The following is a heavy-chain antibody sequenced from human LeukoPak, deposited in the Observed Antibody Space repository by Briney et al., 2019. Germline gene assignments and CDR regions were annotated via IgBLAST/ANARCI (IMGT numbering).Heavy chain of an antibody. CDR2: INQDASER. CDR1: GFTLNRYR. CDR3: ARADSYSWYGT. J-gene: IGHJ5*02. Sequence: GGSLRLSCAASGFTLNRYRMSWLRQAPGKGLEWVANINQDASERHYADSVEGRFVISRDNDKNSVSLQLNSPRVEDTAVYYCARADSYSWYGTWGQGTLVTVSS. V-gene: IGHV3-7*01. D-gene: IGHD5-18*01.